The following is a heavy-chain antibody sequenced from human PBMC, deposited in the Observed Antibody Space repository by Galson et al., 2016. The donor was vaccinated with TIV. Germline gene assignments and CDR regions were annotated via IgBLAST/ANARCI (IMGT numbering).Heavy chain of an antibody. D-gene: IGHD5-18*01. CDR3: ARDRSGYTYGNESAYFDL. CDR2: ISSGRSSTI. CDR1: GFTFSGYS. Sequence: SLRLSCAASGFTFSGYSMDWVRQAPGKGLEWLSYISSGRSSTIHYADSVKGRFTISRDNARNSLHLQMTSLRAEDTAVYYCARDRSGYTYGNESAYFDLWGRGTLVVVSS. V-gene: IGHV3-48*01. J-gene: IGHJ2*01.